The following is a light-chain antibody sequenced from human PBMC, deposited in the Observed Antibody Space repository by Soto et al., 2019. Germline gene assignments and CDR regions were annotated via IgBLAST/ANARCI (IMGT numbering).Light chain of an antibody. CDR2: GAS. CDR1: QSVSNNY. Sequence: LSQPPGTLSLPPGERATLSCRASQSVSNNYLAWYQQKPGQAPRPLIYGASNRATGIPDRFSGSGSGTDFTLTISRLEPEDFAVYYCQQYGSSGTFGQGTKVDIK. V-gene: IGKV3-20*01. J-gene: IGKJ1*01. CDR3: QQYGSSGT.